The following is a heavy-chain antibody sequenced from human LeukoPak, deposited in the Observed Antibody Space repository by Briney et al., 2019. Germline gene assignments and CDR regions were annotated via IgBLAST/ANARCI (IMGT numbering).Heavy chain of an antibody. CDR3: ARASSTYYYGSGSYYFDY. J-gene: IGHJ4*02. CDR1: GYTFTSYD. CDR2: MNPNSGNT. D-gene: IGHD3-10*01. Sequence: GASVKVSCKASGYTFTSYDINWVRQATGQGLEWMGWMNPNSGNTGYAQKFQGRVTITRNTSISTAYMELSSLRSEDTAVYYCARASSTYYYGSGSYYFDYWGQGTLVTVSS. V-gene: IGHV1-8*03.